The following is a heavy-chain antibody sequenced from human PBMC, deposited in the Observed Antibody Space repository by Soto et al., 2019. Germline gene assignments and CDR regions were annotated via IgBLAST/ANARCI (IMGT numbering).Heavy chain of an antibody. J-gene: IGHJ3*01. CDR3: TRDGEPL. CDR2: ISTSGDST. V-gene: IGHV3-21*01. D-gene: IGHD3-3*01. CDR1: GFTFSTYT. Sequence: AQLVESGGGLVKPGESLRLACAASGFTFSTYTLNWVRQAPGKGLEWVSSISTSGDSTYYEDSVRGRFTISRGNARASLYLQMDSLRGEDTAMYYCTRDGEPLWGAGTMVTVSS.